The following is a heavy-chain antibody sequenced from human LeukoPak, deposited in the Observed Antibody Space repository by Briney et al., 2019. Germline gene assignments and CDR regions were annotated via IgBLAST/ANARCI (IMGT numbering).Heavy chain of an antibody. D-gene: IGHD1-20*01. J-gene: IGHJ6*03. CDR2: IGGSDSRT. V-gene: IGHV3-23*01. CDR1: GFTFSTYA. CDR3: GKDSSSYNWGYMDV. Sequence: GGSLRLSCAASGFTFSTYAMTWVRQAPGKGLEWVSIIGGSDSRTYYADSVKGRFTISRDNSKNTLYLQMNSLRAEDTAVYYCGKDSSSYNWGYMDVWGKGTTVIVSS.